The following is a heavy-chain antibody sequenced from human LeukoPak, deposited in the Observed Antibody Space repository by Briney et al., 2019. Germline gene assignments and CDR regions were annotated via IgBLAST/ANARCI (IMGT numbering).Heavy chain of an antibody. CDR2: INPNSGGT. CDR1: GYTFTGYY. Sequence: ASVKVSCKASGYTFTGYYMHWVRQAPGQGLEWMGWINPNSGGTNYAQKLQGRVTMTTDTSTSTAYMELRSLRSDDTAVYYCALRYCSGGSCYLAMDVWGQGTTVTVSS. D-gene: IGHD2-15*01. CDR3: ALRYCSGGSCYLAMDV. J-gene: IGHJ6*02. V-gene: IGHV1-2*02.